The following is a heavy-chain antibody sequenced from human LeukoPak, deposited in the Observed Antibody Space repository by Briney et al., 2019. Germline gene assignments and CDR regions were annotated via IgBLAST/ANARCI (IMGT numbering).Heavy chain of an antibody. D-gene: IGHD6-19*01. V-gene: IGHV1-46*01. CDR3: ARGGPQWLVLRKRFYFDS. Sequence: ASVTVSCKSSGYTFTSYYIHWVRQAPGQGLEWMGLISPSGGGTGYAQNFQGRVTMTRDTSTSTVYMELSSLRSEDTAVYFCARGGPQWLVLRKRFYFDSWGQGTLVTVSS. J-gene: IGHJ4*02. CDR1: GYTFTSYY. CDR2: ISPSGGGT.